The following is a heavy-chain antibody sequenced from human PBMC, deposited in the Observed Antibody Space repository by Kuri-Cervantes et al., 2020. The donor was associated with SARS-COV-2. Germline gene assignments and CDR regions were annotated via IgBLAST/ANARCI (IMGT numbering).Heavy chain of an antibody. V-gene: IGHV1-46*01. CDR3: ARERSGSYEPYYFDY. CDR1: GYTFTSYY. D-gene: IGHD1-26*01. CDR2: INPSGGST. Sequence: ASVKVSCKASGYTFTSYYMHWVRQAPGQGLEWMGIINPSGGSTSYAQKFQGRVTMTRDTSTSTVYMELSSLRSGDTAVYYCARERSGSYEPYYFDYWGQGTLVTVSS. J-gene: IGHJ4*02.